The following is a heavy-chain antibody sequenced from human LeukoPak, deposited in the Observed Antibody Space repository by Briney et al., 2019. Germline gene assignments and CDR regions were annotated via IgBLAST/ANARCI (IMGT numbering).Heavy chain of an antibody. CDR1: GYTFTGYY. J-gene: IGHJ4*02. D-gene: IGHD6-13*01. CDR3: AREDYSSSCPDY. CDR2: INPNSVGT. Sequence: GASVRVSCKASGYTFTGYYMHWVRQAPGQGREWMGWINPNSVGTNYAQKFQGRVTMTRDTSISTAYMELSRLRSDDTAVYYCAREDYSSSCPDYWGQGTLVTVSS. V-gene: IGHV1-2*02.